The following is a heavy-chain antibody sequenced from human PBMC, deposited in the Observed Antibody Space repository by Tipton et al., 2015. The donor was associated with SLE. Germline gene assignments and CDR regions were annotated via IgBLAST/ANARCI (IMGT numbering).Heavy chain of an antibody. CDR1: QYTFIAFH. CDR3: ARRRGSGRLDSFDV. CDR2: INPHSGDT. D-gene: IGHD3-10*01. J-gene: IGHJ3*01. Sequence: QSGAEVKKPGASVKVSCKASQYTFIAFHMHWVRQAPGQGLEWMGSINPHSGDTNYAEKFQGRVTMTRDISIGTAYMELTRLTSDDTAVYFCARRRGSGRLDSFDVWGQGTTVTVSS. V-gene: IGHV1-2*02.